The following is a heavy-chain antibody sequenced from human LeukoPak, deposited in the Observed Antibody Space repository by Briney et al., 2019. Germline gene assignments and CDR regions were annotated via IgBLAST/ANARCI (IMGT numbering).Heavy chain of an antibody. D-gene: IGHD6-13*01. J-gene: IGHJ4*02. CDR2: IYPGDSDT. CDR3: ARLGAFRHSSSFY. V-gene: IGHV5-51*01. CDR1: GDSFSTYW. Sequence: GESLKISCKSSGDSFSTYWFGWVRQMPGKGLEWMGIIYPGDSDTRYSPSFQGQVTISADKSISTAYLQWSSLKASDTAMYYCARLGAFRHSSSFYWGQGTLVTVSS.